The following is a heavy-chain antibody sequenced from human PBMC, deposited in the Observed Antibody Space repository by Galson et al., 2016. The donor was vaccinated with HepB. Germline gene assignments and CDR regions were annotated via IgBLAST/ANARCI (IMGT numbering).Heavy chain of an antibody. J-gene: IGHJ4*02. CDR2: IKQDGSEN. V-gene: IGHV3-7*03. CDR3: ARERSPLRAGSSYFDY. D-gene: IGHD1-26*01. Sequence: GLEWVANIKQDGSENYYVDSVKGRFTISRDNAKNSLYLQMNSLRAEDTAVYFCARERSPLRAGSSYFDYWGQGTLVTVSS.